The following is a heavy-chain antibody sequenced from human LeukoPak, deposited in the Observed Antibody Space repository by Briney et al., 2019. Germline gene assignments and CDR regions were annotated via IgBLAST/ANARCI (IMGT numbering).Heavy chain of an antibody. Sequence: PGGSLRLPCAASGFTFDDYGMSWVRQAPGKGLEWVSGINWNGGSTGYADSVKGRFTISRDNAKNSLYLQMYSLRAEDTALYYCARVTTGDYYYYYMDVWGKGTTVTVSS. CDR2: INWNGGST. J-gene: IGHJ6*03. CDR1: GFTFDDYG. CDR3: ARVTTGDYYYYYMDV. D-gene: IGHD4-11*01. V-gene: IGHV3-20*04.